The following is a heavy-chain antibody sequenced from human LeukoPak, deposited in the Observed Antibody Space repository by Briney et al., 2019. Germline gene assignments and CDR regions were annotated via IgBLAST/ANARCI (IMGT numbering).Heavy chain of an antibody. V-gene: IGHV3-23*01. D-gene: IGHD6-19*01. CDR2: ISGSGGST. CDR3: AKYVKEWLVRGDFQH. CDR1: GFTFSSYA. J-gene: IGHJ1*01. Sequence: GGSLRLSCAASGFTFSSYAMSWVRQAPGKGLEWVSAISGSGGSTYYADSVKGRFTISRDNSKNTLYLQMNSLRAEDTAVYYCAKYVKEWLVRGDFQHWGQGTLVTVSS.